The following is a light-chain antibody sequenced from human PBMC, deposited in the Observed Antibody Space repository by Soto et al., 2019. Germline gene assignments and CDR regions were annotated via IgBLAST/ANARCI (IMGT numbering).Light chain of an antibody. CDR1: QRVGSNY. CDR3: QQSGESQRT. J-gene: IGKJ1*01. Sequence: EIVLTQSPGTLSLSPGERATLYCRAGQRVGSNYLAWYQQNPGQPPRLLIYGASARATGIPDRFSGSGSGTDFTLTISSLEPEDFAVYYCQQSGESQRTFGHGTKVDIK. CDR2: GAS. V-gene: IGKV3-20*01.